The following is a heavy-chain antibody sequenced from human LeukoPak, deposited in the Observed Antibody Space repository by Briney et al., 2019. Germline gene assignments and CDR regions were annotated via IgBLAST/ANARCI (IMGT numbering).Heavy chain of an antibody. J-gene: IGHJ4*02. V-gene: IGHV3-23*01. CDR3: AKGGKWDVTPFDY. D-gene: IGHD1-26*01. CDR1: GFTFTSYS. Sequence: GGSLRLSCAASGFTFTSYSMNWVRQAPGKGLEWVSTISGGGGSTYYADSVKGRFTISRDNSKNTLYLQVNSLSAEDTAVYYCAKGGKWDVTPFDYWGQGTLVTVSS. CDR2: ISGGGGST.